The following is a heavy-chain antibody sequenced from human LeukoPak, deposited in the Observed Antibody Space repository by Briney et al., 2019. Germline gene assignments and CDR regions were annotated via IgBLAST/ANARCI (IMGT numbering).Heavy chain of an antibody. J-gene: IGHJ4*02. CDR3: ARGRGAVAGTGNTYYFDY. CDR1: GYTFTTYA. D-gene: IGHD6-19*01. CDR2: INTNTGNP. V-gene: IGHV7-4-1*02. Sequence: ASVKVSCKASGYTFTTYAINWVRQAPGQGLEWMGWINTNTGNPTHAQGFTGRFVFSLDTSVSTAYLQISSLKAEDTAVYYCARGRGAVAGTGNTYYFDYWGQGTLVTVSS.